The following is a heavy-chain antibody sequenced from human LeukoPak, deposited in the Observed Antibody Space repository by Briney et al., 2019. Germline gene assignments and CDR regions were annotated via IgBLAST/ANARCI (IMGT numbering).Heavy chain of an antibody. D-gene: IGHD3-22*01. CDR2: MNPNSGNT. CDR3: ARVGYDSSGYYYVYDY. V-gene: IGHV1-8*02. J-gene: IGHJ4*02. Sequence: ASVKVSCKASGGTFSSYAISWVRQAPGQGLEWMGWMNPNSGNTGYAQKFQGRVTMTRNTSISTAYMELSSLRSEDTAVYYCARVGYDSSGYYYVYDYWGQGTLVTVSS. CDR1: GGTFSSYA.